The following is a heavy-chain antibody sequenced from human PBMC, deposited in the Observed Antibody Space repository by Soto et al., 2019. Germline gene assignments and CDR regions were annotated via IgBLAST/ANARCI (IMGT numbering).Heavy chain of an antibody. Sequence: SETLSLTCTVSGGSISSYYWSWIRQPPGKGLEWIGYIYYSGSTNYNPSLKSRVTISVDTSKNQFSLKLSSVTAADTAVYYCARHRGVSYYYGMDVWGQGTTVT. J-gene: IGHJ6*02. D-gene: IGHD3-16*01. V-gene: IGHV4-59*08. CDR1: GGSISSYY. CDR2: IYYSGST. CDR3: ARHRGVSYYYGMDV.